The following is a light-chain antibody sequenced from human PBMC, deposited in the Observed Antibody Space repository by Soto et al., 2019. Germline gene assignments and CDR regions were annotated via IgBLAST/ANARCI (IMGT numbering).Light chain of an antibody. Sequence: QSVLTQPPSASGTPGQRVTMSCSGSGSNFGSNAVNWYQQVPGPAPRLLVYTSNQRPSGVSDRFAGSKSGTSASLAISGLQSDDEGDYYCPAWDDSLNAVVFGGGTKLTVL. V-gene: IGLV1-44*01. CDR2: TSN. J-gene: IGLJ2*01. CDR3: PAWDDSLNAVV. CDR1: GSNFGSNA.